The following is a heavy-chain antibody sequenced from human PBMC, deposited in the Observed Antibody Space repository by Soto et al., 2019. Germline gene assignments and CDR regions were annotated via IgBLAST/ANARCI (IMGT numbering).Heavy chain of an antibody. CDR1: GFTFSSYA. CDR3: ARGPEWLLQPPFDY. J-gene: IGHJ4*02. V-gene: IGHV3-30*09. D-gene: IGHD3-22*01. Sequence: HPGGSLRLSCAASGFTFSSYAMHWVRQAPGKGLEWVAVISYDGSNKYYADSVKGRFAISRDNSKNTLYLQMNSLRAEDTAVYYCARGPEWLLQPPFDYWGQGTLVTVSS. CDR2: ISYDGSNK.